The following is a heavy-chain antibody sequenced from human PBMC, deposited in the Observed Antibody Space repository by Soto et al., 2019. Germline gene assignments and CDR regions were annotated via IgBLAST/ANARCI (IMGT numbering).Heavy chain of an antibody. CDR1: GGSISSSNW. V-gene: IGHV4-4*02. Sequence: PSETLSLTCAVSGGSISSSNWWSWVRQPPGKGLEWIGEIYHSGSTNYNPSLKSRVTISVDKSKNQFSLKLSSVTAADTAVYYCARILYGDYVWFDPWGQGTLVTVSS. J-gene: IGHJ5*02. CDR3: ARILYGDYVWFDP. CDR2: IYHSGST. D-gene: IGHD4-17*01.